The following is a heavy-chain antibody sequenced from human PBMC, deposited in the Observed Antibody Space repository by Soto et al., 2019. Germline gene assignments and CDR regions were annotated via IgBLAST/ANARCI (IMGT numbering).Heavy chain of an antibody. CDR2: IIPIFGTA. J-gene: IGHJ5*02. CDR3: AREGYYDSSGYPSNWFDP. CDR1: GGTFSSYA. Sequence: QVQLVQSGAEVKKPGSSVKVSCKASGGTFSSYAISRVRQAPGQGLEWMGGIIPIFGTANYAQKFQGRVTITADESTSTAYMELSSLRSEDTAVYYCAREGYYDSSGYPSNWFDPWGQGTLVTVSS. D-gene: IGHD3-22*01. V-gene: IGHV1-69*01.